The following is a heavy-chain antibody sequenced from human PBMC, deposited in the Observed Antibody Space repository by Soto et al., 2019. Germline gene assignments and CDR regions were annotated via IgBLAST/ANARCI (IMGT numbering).Heavy chain of an antibody. D-gene: IGHD4-17*01. CDR2: IWYDGSNK. V-gene: IGHV3-33*01. CDR3: ARIPYSDTDPCC. CDR1: GFTFSSYG. J-gene: IGHJ4*02. Sequence: PGGSMRLSCAASGFTFSSYGMHWVRQAPGKGLEWVAVIWYDGSNKYYAGSVKGRFTISRDNAKNMLYLQMDSLRAEDTAVYYCARIPYSDTDPCCRGKRTRVTVSS.